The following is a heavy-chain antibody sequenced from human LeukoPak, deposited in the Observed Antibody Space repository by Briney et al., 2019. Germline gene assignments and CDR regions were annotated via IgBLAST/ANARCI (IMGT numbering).Heavy chain of an antibody. V-gene: IGHV4-34*01. J-gene: IGHJ3*02. D-gene: IGHD3-10*01. CDR3: ARAITMVRGVIDAFDI. Sequence: SETLSLTCTVSGGSISSYYWSWIRQPPGKGLEWIGEINHSGGTSYNPSLKSRVSISVDASKNQFSLKLSSVTAADTAVYYCARAITMVRGVIDAFDIWGQGTMVTVSS. CDR1: GGSISSYY. CDR2: INHSGGT.